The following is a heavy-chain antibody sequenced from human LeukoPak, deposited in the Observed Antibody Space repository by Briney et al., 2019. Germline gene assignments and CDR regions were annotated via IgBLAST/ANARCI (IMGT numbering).Heavy chain of an antibody. V-gene: IGHV3-23*01. Sequence: GESLKISCEASGFTFSAYAMTWVRQAPGKGLEWVSSIGSDNKPHYSESVKGRFAISRDNSKSMLFLQLNSLRAEDTALYYCARDLHYYVAMDVRGQGTTVTASS. J-gene: IGHJ6*02. CDR1: GFTFSAYA. CDR3: ARDLHYYVAMDV. CDR2: IGSDNKP. D-gene: IGHD3-10*02.